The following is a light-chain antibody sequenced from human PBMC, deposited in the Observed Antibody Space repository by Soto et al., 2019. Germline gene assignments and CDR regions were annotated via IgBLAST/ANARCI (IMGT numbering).Light chain of an antibody. CDR3: CSYAGTRTWV. Sequence: QSVLTQPASVSGSPGQSITISCTGSSSDIGSYNLVSWYQQHPGKAPKLMIYEGSKRPSGVSNRFSGSKSGNTASLTISGLQAEDEADYSCCSYAGTRTWVFGGGTKVTVL. CDR1: SSDIGSYNL. V-gene: IGLV2-23*01. CDR2: EGS. J-gene: IGLJ3*02.